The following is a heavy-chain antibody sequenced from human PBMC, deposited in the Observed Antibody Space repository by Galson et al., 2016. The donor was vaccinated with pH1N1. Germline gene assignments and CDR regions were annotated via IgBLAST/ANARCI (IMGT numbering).Heavy chain of an antibody. CDR1: GYIFTRDY. CDR3: IRHLGRLRDF. J-gene: IGHJ4*02. Sequence: SVKVSCKASGYIFTRDYFHWVRQAPGQGLEWMGVIDPSNGGTTFAQKFQGLVTMTRHTSTSTVYMEVSGLKSDDTAVYYCIRHLGRLRDFWGQGTLVTVSS. D-gene: IGHD7-27*01. V-gene: IGHV1-46*03. CDR2: IDPSNGGT.